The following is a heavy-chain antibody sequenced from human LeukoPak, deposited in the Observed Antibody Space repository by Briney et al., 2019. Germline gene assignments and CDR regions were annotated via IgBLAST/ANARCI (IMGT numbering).Heavy chain of an antibody. Sequence: PGGSLRLSCAASGFAFSSYSMNWVRQAPGKGLEWVSSISSSSSYIYYADSVKGRFTISRDNAKNSLYLQMNSLRAEDTAVYYCARPVYSSGWFYLPIGDWGQGTLVTVPS. V-gene: IGHV3-21*01. D-gene: IGHD6-19*01. CDR3: ARPVYSSGWFYLPIGD. J-gene: IGHJ4*02. CDR1: GFAFSSYS. CDR2: ISSSSSYI.